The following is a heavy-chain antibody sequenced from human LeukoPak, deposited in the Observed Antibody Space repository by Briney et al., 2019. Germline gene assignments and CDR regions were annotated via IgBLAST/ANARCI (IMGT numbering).Heavy chain of an antibody. CDR1: GFTFSSYG. J-gene: IGHJ4*02. CDR3: AKAAAGILDY. Sequence: GGSLRLSCAASGFTFSSYGMHWVRQAPGKGLERVAVISYDGSNKYYADSVKGRFTISRDNSKNTLYLQMNSLRAEDTAVYYCAKAAAGILDYWGQGTLVTVSS. V-gene: IGHV3-30*18. D-gene: IGHD6-13*01. CDR2: ISYDGSNK.